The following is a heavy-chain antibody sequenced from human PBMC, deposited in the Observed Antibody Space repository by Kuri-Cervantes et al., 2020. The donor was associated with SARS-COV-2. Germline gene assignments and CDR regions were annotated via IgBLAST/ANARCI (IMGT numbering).Heavy chain of an antibody. V-gene: IGHV3-23*01. CDR2: ISGSGGST. Sequence: GESLKISCAASGFTFSSYAMSWVRQVPGKGLEWVSAISGSGGSTYYADSVKGRFTISRDNSKNTLYLQMNSLRAEDTAVYYCAKALGNYYYYGMDVWGQGTTVTVSS. D-gene: IGHD7-27*01. CDR1: GFTFSSYA. J-gene: IGHJ6*02. CDR3: AKALGNYYYYGMDV.